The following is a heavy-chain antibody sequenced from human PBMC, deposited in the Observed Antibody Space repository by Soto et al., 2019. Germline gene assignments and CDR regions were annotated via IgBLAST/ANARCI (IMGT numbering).Heavy chain of an antibody. V-gene: IGHV4-38-2*02. CDR3: ARDLNYYDSSGYYHTEYYFDS. Sequence: YSWGWIRQPPGKGLAWIGSIYHSGSTYYNPSLKSRVTISVDTSKNQFSLKLSSVTAADTAVYYCARDLNYYDSSGYYHTEYYFDSWGQGTLVTVSS. CDR2: IYHSGST. CDR1: YS. J-gene: IGHJ4*02. D-gene: IGHD3-22*01.